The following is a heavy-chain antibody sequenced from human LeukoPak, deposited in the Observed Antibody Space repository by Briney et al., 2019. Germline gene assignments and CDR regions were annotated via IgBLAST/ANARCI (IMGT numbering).Heavy chain of an antibody. CDR1: GGSISSGSYY. CDR3: AREAGSPVTTYFDY. CDR2: INHSGST. J-gene: IGHJ4*02. V-gene: IGHV4-30-2*01. D-gene: IGHD4-17*01. Sequence: PSQTLSLTCTVSGGSISSGSYYWSWIRQPPGKGLEWIGEINHSGSTNYNPSLKSRVTISVDTSKNQFSLKLSSVTAADTAVYYCAREAGSPVTTYFDYWGQGTLVTVSS.